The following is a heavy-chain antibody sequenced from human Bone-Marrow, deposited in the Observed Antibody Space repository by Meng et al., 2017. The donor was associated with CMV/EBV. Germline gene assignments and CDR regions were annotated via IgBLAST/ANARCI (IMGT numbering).Heavy chain of an antibody. Sequence: GSLRLSCTVSGYSISSGYYWSWVRQPPGKGLEWIATTYHYGSIYYNPSLASRVAISVDTSKNEIYLVLSSVTAADTAVYYWARRYHSNRAAGGMDVWGQGTTVTVSS. CDR1: GYSISSGYY. J-gene: IGHJ6*02. V-gene: IGHV4-38-2*02. CDR2: TYHYGSI. CDR3: ARRYHSNRAAGGMDV. D-gene: IGHD6-13*01.